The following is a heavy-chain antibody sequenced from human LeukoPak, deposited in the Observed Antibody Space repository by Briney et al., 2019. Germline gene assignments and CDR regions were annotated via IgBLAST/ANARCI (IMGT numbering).Heavy chain of an antibody. D-gene: IGHD1/OR15-1a*01. J-gene: IGHJ5*02. V-gene: IGHV3-7*01. CDR3: ARGTRVGTPYNWFDP. Sequence: GGSLRLSCTTSGFTFSSYWMSWVRQAPGKGLEWLGNIKEDGSEKYDVDSVKGRFTISRDNAKDSLYLQMNSLRVEDTAIYYCARGTRVGTPYNWFDPWGQGTLVTVSS. CDR1: GFTFSSYW. CDR2: IKEDGSEK.